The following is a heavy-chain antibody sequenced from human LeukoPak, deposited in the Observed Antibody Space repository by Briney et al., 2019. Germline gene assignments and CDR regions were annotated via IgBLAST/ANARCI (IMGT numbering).Heavy chain of an antibody. D-gene: IGHD3-22*01. CDR3: ARDQDYYDDTDAFDI. V-gene: IGHV1-2*02. Sequence: ASVKVPCKASGYTFIGYYMYWVRQAPGQGLEWMGWINPNSGGTNYAQKFQGRVTMTRDTSISTAYMELSRLRSDDTAVYYCARDQDYYDDTDAFDIWGLGTMVTVSS. J-gene: IGHJ3*02. CDR2: INPNSGGT. CDR1: GYTFIGYY.